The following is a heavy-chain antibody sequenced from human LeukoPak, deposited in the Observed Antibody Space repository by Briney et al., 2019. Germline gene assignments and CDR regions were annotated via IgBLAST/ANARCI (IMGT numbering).Heavy chain of an antibody. CDR3: ARETLWFGEFPMTVWGAFDI. V-gene: IGHV3-30*04. J-gene: IGHJ3*02. Sequence: GGSLRLSCAASGFTFSSYAMHWVRQAPGKGLEWVAVISYDGSNKYYADSVKGRFTISRDNSKNTLYLQMNSLRAEDTAVYYCARETLWFGEFPMTVWGAFDIWGQGTMVTVSS. CDR2: ISYDGSNK. CDR1: GFTFSSYA. D-gene: IGHD3-10*01.